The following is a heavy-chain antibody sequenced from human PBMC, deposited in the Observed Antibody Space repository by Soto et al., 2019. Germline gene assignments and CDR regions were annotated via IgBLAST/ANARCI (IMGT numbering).Heavy chain of an antibody. CDR1: GFTVSRNY. CDR2: IYAGGTI. D-gene: IGHD4-4*01. Sequence: GGSLRLSCAVSGFTVSRNYMNWVRQAPGKGPEWVSVIYAGGTIYYADSVKGRFTISRDNSKNTLYLQMDSLRAEDTAVYYCAAPTDYSHVFDYWGQGTLVTVSS. J-gene: IGHJ4*02. CDR3: AAPTDYSHVFDY. V-gene: IGHV3-66*01.